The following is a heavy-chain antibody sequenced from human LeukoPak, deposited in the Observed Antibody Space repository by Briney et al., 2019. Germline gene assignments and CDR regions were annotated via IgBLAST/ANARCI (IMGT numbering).Heavy chain of an antibody. J-gene: IGHJ6*03. D-gene: IGHD2-2*01. CDR1: GFTFSSYA. CDR3: ANPPWYQAEYYMDV. Sequence: GGSLRLSCAASGFTFSSYAMSWVRQAPGKGREWVSAISGSGGSTYYADSVKGRFTISRDNSKNTLYLQMNSLRAEDTAVYYCANPPWYQAEYYMDVWGKGTTVTVSS. CDR2: ISGSGGST. V-gene: IGHV3-23*01.